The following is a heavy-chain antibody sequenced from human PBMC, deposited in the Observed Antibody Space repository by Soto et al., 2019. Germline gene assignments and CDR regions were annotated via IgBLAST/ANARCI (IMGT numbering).Heavy chain of an antibody. Sequence: QVQLVQSGAEVKKPGSSVKVSCQASGGTFSSYAISWVRQAPGQGLEWMGGIIPIFGTANYAQKFQGRVTITADESTSTAYMELSSLRSEDTAVYYCARGRDVVVVPAGTYYYYYYGMDVWGKGTTVTVSS. CDR1: GGTFSSYA. V-gene: IGHV1-69*01. D-gene: IGHD2-2*01. CDR3: ARGRDVVVVPAGTYYYYYYGMDV. J-gene: IGHJ6*04. CDR2: IIPIFGTA.